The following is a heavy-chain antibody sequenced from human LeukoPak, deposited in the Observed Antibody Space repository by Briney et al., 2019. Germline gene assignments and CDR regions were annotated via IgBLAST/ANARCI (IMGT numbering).Heavy chain of an antibody. J-gene: IGHJ5*02. D-gene: IGHD3-16*01. CDR1: GFTFSSYS. Sequence: GGSLRLSCAASGFTFSSYSMNWVRQAPGKGLEWVSSISSSSSYIYYADSVKGRFTISRDNAKISLYLQMNSLRAEDTAVYYCAREKYDYLNWFDPWGQGTLVTVSS. V-gene: IGHV3-21*01. CDR2: ISSSSSYI. CDR3: AREKYDYLNWFDP.